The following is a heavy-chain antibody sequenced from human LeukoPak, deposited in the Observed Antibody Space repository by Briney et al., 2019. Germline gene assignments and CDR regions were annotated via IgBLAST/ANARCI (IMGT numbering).Heavy chain of an antibody. CDR3: ARDRYCTNGVCYTPTGAGGYWFDP. Sequence: ASVKVSCKASGGTFISYAISWVRQAPGQGLEWMGGIIPIFGTANYAQKFQGRVTITADESTSTAYMELSSLRSEDTAVYYCARDRYCTNGVCYTPTGAGGYWFDPWGQGTLVTVSS. CDR1: GGTFISYA. CDR2: IIPIFGTA. D-gene: IGHD2-8*01. V-gene: IGHV1-69*13. J-gene: IGHJ5*02.